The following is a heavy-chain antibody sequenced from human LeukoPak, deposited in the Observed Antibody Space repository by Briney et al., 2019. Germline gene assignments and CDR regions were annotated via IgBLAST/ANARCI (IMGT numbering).Heavy chain of an antibody. V-gene: IGHV4-59*01. CDR2: IYYSGST. J-gene: IGHJ6*02. D-gene: IGHD5-12*01. Sequence: SETLSLTCTVSGGSISYYYWSWVRQPPGKGLEWSGYIYYSGSTNYNPSLKSRVTISVDTSKNQFSLKLSSVTAADTAVYYCARDRYLSGYDTYYYGMDVWGQGTTVTVSS. CDR1: GGSISYYY. CDR3: ARDRYLSGYDTYYYGMDV.